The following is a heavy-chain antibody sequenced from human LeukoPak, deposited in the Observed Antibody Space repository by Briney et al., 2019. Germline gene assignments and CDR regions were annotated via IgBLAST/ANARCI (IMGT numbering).Heavy chain of an antibody. CDR2: IRYDGSNK. Sequence: PGGSLRLSCAASGFTFCSYGMDWVRQAPGKGLEWVAFIRYDGSNKYYADSVKGRFTISRDNSKNTLYLQMNSLRAEDTAVYYCAKGGRLEWLFFPFDYWGQGTLVTVSS. CDR1: GFTFCSYG. J-gene: IGHJ4*02. V-gene: IGHV3-30*02. D-gene: IGHD3-3*01. CDR3: AKGGRLEWLFFPFDY.